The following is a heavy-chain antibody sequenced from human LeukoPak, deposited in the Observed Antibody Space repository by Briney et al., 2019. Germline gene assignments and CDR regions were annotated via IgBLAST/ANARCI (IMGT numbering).Heavy chain of an antibody. V-gene: IGHV4-31*03. CDR1: GGSISSGGYY. J-gene: IGHJ5*02. CDR3: ARRGYSYGYGGFGGVNWFDP. D-gene: IGHD5-18*01. Sequence: PSETLSLTCTVAGGSISSGGYYWRWIRQHPGKGLEWIGYIYYSGSTYYNPSLKSRITISVYTSKNQFSLKLSSVTAADTAVYYCARRGYSYGYGGFGGVNWFDPWGQGTLVTVSS. CDR2: IYYSGST.